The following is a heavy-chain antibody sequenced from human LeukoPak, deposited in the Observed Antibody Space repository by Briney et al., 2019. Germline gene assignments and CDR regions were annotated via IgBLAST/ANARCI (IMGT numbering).Heavy chain of an antibody. J-gene: IGHJ5*02. CDR1: GFSFSIYS. CDR2: ISSSSSTI. D-gene: IGHD4/OR15-4a*01. V-gene: IGHV3-48*04. Sequence: PGGSLILSCAASGFSFSIYSMNWVRQAPGKGLEWVSYISSSSSTIYYADSVKGRFTISRDNAKNSLYLQMNSLRAEDTAVYYCARDQVLGPVWFDPWGQGTLVTVSS. CDR3: ARDQVLGPVWFDP.